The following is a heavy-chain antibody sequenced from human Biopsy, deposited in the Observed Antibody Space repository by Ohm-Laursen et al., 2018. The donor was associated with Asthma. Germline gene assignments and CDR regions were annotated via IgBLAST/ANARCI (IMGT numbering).Heavy chain of an antibody. CDR2: IMTVFGTT. CDR1: GGTLGNFA. D-gene: IGHD6-19*01. CDR3: ARCQVGYSSGWSLLLKKIYYSGMDV. J-gene: IGHJ6*02. Sequence: ASVKVSCKTPGGTLGNFAISWVRQAPGQGLEWLGGIMTVFGTTNYAQKFQGRVTITADESTSTAYMEVTSLRSEDTAIYYCARCQVGYSSGWSLLLKKIYYSGMDVWGQGTAVTVSS. V-gene: IGHV1-69*13.